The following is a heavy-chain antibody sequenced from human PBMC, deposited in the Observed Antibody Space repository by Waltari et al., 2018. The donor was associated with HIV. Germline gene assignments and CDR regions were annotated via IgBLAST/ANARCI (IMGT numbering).Heavy chain of an antibody. Sequence: VQRVVSGGGWVQAGGFLRPSRAASGFTFSRYRMNWVRKAPGKGEEWVSYISSNAQTIYYAASVKGRCTGSIENAKKSLALQMDSLRAEDTAVYFCAKEVVALPHYYYYGLDVWGQGTTVTVSS. CDR2: ISSNAQTI. V-gene: IGHV3-48*04. CDR3: AKEVVALPHYYYYGLDV. D-gene: IGHD2-15*01. J-gene: IGHJ6*02. CDR1: GFTFSRYR.